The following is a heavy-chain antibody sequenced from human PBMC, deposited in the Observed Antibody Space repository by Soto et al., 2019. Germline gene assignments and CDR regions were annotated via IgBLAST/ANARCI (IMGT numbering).Heavy chain of an antibody. V-gene: IGHV3-11*01. CDR3: ARQAARNYIDS. CDR1: GFTFSDYS. Sequence: GGSLRLSCVASGFTFSDYSMSWIRQAPGKGLEWLAFIDSRGRTLSYADSVRGRFTISRNNAENSVYLQMDSLRADDTAVYYCARQAARNYIDSWGQGNSVTVSS. D-gene: IGHD6-6*01. CDR2: IDSRGRTL. J-gene: IGHJ4*02.